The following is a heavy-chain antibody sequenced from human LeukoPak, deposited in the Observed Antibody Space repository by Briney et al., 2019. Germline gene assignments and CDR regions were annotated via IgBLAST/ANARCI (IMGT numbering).Heavy chain of an antibody. CDR3: TRVNLRGSQYNWFDP. CDR2: ITPVIGTT. CDR1: GGTFNSHI. D-gene: IGHD1-26*01. Sequence: GASVKVSCKASGGTFNSHIFGWVRQAPGQGLEWMGRITPVIGTTIYAQNFQDRVTITADKSASKVYMELSSLRSEDTAVYYCTRVNLRGSQYNWFDPWGLGTLVVVSS. V-gene: IGHV1-69*08. J-gene: IGHJ5*02.